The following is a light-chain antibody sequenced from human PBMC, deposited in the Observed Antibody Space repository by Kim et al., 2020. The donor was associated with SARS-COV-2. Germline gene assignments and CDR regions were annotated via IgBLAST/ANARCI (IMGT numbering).Light chain of an antibody. CDR1: KLGDKY. CDR2: QDS. CDR3: QAWDSSTGVV. J-gene: IGLJ2*01. Sequence: VSPGQTASITCSGDKLGDKYACWYQQKPGQSPVLVIYQDSKRPSGIPERFSGSNSGNTATLTISGTQAMDEAVYYCQAWDSSTGVVFGGGTQLTVL. V-gene: IGLV3-1*01.